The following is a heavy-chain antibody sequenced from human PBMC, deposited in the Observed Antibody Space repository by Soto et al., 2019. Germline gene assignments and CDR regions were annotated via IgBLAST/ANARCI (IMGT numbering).Heavy chain of an antibody. J-gene: IGHJ4*02. CDR3: TRIGPEWHPTYFDF. CDR1: GVSVCSYS. V-gene: IGHV3-21*01. Sequence: GWSLRLSCAASGVSVCSYSMNGARQTPGKGLEWVSSITSSGSYIYHADSVKGRFTVSRDNARNSLYLQMNSLRVEDTAVYYCTRIGPEWHPTYFDFWGQGTLVTVSS. D-gene: IGHD3-3*01. CDR2: ITSSGSYI.